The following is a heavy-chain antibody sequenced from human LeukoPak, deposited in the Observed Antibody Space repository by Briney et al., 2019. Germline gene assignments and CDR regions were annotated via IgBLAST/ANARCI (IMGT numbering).Heavy chain of an antibody. Sequence: SETLSLTCAVYGGSFSGYYWSWIRQPPGKGLEWIGEINHSGSTNYNPSLKSRVTISVDTSKNQFSLKLSSVTAADTAVYYCATTQVAAVAYWGQGTLVTVSS. V-gene: IGHV4-34*01. CDR1: GGSFSGYY. J-gene: IGHJ4*02. CDR3: ATTQVAAVAY. D-gene: IGHD2-15*01. CDR2: INHSGST.